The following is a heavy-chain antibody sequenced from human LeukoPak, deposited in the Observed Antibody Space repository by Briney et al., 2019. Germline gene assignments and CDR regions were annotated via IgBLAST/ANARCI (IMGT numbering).Heavy chain of an antibody. D-gene: IGHD6-13*01. CDR2: IYYSGDT. CDR1: GGSISSSSKY. J-gene: IGHJ5*02. Sequence: SETLSLTCGVSGGSISSSSKYWGWIRQPPGKGLEWIGSIYYSGDTYYNPSLRSRVTISVDTSKNQFSLKLTSVTAADTAVYYCARSSAAAGPTHNWFGPWGQGTLATVPS. CDR3: ARSSAAAGPTHNWFGP. V-gene: IGHV4-39*01.